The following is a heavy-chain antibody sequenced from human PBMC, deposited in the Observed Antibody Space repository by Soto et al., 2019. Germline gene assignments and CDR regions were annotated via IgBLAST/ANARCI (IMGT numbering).Heavy chain of an antibody. CDR3: ASTYYDFWSGYYGFDY. J-gene: IGHJ4*02. D-gene: IGHD3-3*01. CDR1: GGSVSSGSYY. Sequence: SETLSLTCTVSGGSVSSGSYYWSWIRQPPGKGLEWIGYIYYSGSTNYNPSLKSRVTISVDTSKNQFSLKLSSVTAAGTAVYYCASTYYDFWSGYYGFDYWGQGTLVTVSS. V-gene: IGHV4-61*01. CDR2: IYYSGST.